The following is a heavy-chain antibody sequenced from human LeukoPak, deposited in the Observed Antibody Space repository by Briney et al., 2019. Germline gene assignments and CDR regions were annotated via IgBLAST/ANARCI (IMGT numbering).Heavy chain of an antibody. V-gene: IGHV1-18*01. CDR3: ARGLGRDGYNYVPPPHY. J-gene: IGHJ4*02. Sequence: GESLKISCKGSGYSFTSYGISWVRQAPGQGLEWMGWISAYNGNTNYAQKLQGRVTMTTDTSTSTAYMELRSLRSDDTAVYYCARGLGRDGYNYVPPPHYWGQGTLVTVSS. D-gene: IGHD5-24*01. CDR2: ISAYNGNT. CDR1: GYSFTSYG.